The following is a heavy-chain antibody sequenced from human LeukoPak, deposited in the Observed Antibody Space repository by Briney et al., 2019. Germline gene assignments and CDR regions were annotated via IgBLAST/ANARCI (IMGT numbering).Heavy chain of an antibody. V-gene: IGHV3-9*03. Sequence: GGSLRLSCVTSGFTFGDYTMHWVRQVPGEGLEWLSGITWDGGNIAYADSVKGRFTISRDNAKSSLYLQMNSLRNEDMAFYFCAKGCTFHGVAHDSGYFDYWGQGTLVTVSS. CDR2: ITWDGGNI. D-gene: IGHD3-3*01. CDR3: AKGCTFHGVAHDSGYFDY. J-gene: IGHJ4*02. CDR1: GFTFGDYT.